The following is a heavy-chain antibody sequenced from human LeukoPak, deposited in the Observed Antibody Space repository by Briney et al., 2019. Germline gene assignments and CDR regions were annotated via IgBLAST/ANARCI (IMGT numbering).Heavy chain of an antibody. CDR2: IYYSGST. D-gene: IGHD7-27*01. CDR1: GGSITSYY. J-gene: IGHJ4*02. V-gene: IGHV4-59*01. Sequence: PSETLSLTCTGSGGSITSYYWSWIRQPPGKGLEWIGYIYYSGSTNYNPSLKNRVTISVDTSTNQFSLKLSSVTAADTAVYYCARAPPNWGSWGYFAYSGQGTLVT. CDR3: ARAPPNWGSWGYFAY.